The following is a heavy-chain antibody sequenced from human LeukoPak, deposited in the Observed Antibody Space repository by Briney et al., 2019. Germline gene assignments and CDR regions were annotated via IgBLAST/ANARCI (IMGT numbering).Heavy chain of an antibody. V-gene: IGHV4-59*12. CDR2: IYYSGST. J-gene: IGHJ4*02. CDR3: AREFAGYLDY. CDR1: GGSISSYY. Sequence: SETLSLTCTVSGGSISSYYWSWIRQPPGKGLEWIGYIYYSGSTYYNPSLKSRVTISVDRSKNQFSLKLSSVTAADTAVYYCAREFAGYLDYWGQGTLVTVSS. D-gene: IGHD3-9*01.